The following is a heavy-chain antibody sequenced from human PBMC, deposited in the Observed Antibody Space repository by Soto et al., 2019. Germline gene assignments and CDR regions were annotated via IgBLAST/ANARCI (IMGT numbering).Heavy chain of an antibody. Sequence: PSETLSLTCTVSGGSISSGGYYWSWIRQHPGKGLEWIGYIYYSGSTYYNPSLKSRVTISVDTSKNQFSLKLSSVTAADTAVYYCARDTRYCSGGSCYGYYFDYWGQGTLVTVSS. D-gene: IGHD2-15*01. CDR3: ARDTRYCSGGSCYGYYFDY. CDR1: GGSISSGGYY. V-gene: IGHV4-31*03. CDR2: IYYSGST. J-gene: IGHJ4*02.